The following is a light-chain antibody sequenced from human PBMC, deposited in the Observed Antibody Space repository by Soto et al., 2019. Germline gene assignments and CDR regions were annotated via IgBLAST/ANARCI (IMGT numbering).Light chain of an antibody. CDR2: DAS. Sequence: EIVLTQSPATLSLSPGERATLSCRASQSINIYLAWYQQKPGQAPRLLIYDASNRAIGIPARFSGSGSGTDFTLIISSLEPEDSAVYYCQQRSDWSTFGQGTKLEIK. J-gene: IGKJ2*01. CDR1: QSINIY. CDR3: QQRSDWST. V-gene: IGKV3-11*01.